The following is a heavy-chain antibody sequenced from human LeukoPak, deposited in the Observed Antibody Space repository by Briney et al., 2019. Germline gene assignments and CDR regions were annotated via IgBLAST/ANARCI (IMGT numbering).Heavy chain of an antibody. J-gene: IGHJ5*02. CDR2: IVYDGSSK. V-gene: IGHV3-30*04. Sequence: GGSLRLSCEVSGFTFSTYAMQWVRRAPGKGLEWVGVIVYDGSSKYYADSVKGRFTISRDNSRNTLYLQMNSLKTDDTAVYYCGRDVSAVAGTAWFDPWGQGTLVTVSS. CDR1: GFTFSTYA. D-gene: IGHD6-19*01. CDR3: GRDVSAVAGTAWFDP.